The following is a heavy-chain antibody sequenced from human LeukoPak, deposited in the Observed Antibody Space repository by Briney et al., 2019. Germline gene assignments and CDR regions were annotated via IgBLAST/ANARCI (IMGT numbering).Heavy chain of an antibody. V-gene: IGHV4-39*07. CDR1: GGSISSSSSY. D-gene: IGHD6-19*01. Sequence: SETLSLTFSVSGGSISSSSSYWGWIRQPPGKGLEWIGSIYYSGSSFDNPALKSRVTISLDTSKNQFSLRLSSVTAADTAVYYCARDRIAVSDPPNWFDPWGQGTLVIVSS. J-gene: IGHJ5*02. CDR3: ARDRIAVSDPPNWFDP. CDR2: IYYSGSS.